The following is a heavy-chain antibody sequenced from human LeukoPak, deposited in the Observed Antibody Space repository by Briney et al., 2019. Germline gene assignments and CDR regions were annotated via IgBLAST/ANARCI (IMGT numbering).Heavy chain of an antibody. CDR3: ATRSSWFWFDP. V-gene: IGHV4-34*01. CDR2: IYYSGST. J-gene: IGHJ5*02. D-gene: IGHD6-13*01. CDR1: GGSFSGYY. Sequence: PSETLSLTCAVYGGSFSGYYWSWIRQPPGRGLEWIGSIYYSGSTYYNPSLKSRVTISVDTSKNQFSLKLSSVTAADTAVYYCATRSSWFWFDPWGQGTLVTVSS.